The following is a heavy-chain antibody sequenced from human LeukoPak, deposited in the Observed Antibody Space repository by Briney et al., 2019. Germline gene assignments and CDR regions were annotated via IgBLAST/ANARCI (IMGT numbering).Heavy chain of an antibody. V-gene: IGHV5-51*01. Sequence: GESLKISCKGSGYSFTSYWIGWVRQMPGKGLEWMGIIYPGDSDTRYSPSFQGQVTISADKSISTAYLQWSSLKASDTAMYYCARRGRFGELLFLPFDYWGQGTLVTVSS. D-gene: IGHD3-10*01. CDR1: GYSFTSYW. J-gene: IGHJ4*02. CDR3: ARRGRFGELLFLPFDY. CDR2: IYPGDSDT.